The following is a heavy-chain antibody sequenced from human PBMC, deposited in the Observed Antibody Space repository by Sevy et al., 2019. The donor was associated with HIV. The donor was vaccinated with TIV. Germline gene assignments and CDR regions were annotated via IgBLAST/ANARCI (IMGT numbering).Heavy chain of an antibody. CDR3: AREGFHYYGMDV. D-gene: IGHD3-10*01. J-gene: IGHJ6*02. CDR2: MNPNSGNT. CDR1: GYTFTSYD. V-gene: IGHV1-8*01. Sequence: ASVKVSCKASGYTFTSYDINWVRQATGQGLEWMGWMNPNSGNTGYAQKFQGRVTMTRNTSISTAYMELSSLRSEDTAVYYSAREGFHYYGMDVWGQGTTVTVSS.